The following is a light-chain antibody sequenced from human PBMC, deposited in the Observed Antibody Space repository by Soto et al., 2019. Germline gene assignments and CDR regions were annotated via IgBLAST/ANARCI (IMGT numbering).Light chain of an antibody. J-gene: IGLJ1*01. CDR3: AAWDDSLTGPV. CDR1: RSDIGSNF. V-gene: IGLV1-44*01. Sequence: QSVLSQPPSASGTPGQTVIIACSGSRSDIGSNFVNWYQHLPGTAPTLLIYNSNQRPSGVPDRFSGSKSGTSASLAISGLQSEDEAYYYCAAWDDSLTGPVFGTGTRVTV. CDR2: NSN.